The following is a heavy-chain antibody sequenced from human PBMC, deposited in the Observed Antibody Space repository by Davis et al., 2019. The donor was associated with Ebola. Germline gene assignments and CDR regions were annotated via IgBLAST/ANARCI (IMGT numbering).Heavy chain of an antibody. V-gene: IGHV4-34*01. J-gene: IGHJ6*02. CDR1: GGSFSDYF. CDR3: AREAEDYYGVDV. CDR2: VSHGGVS. Sequence: MPSETLSLTCAVYGGSFSDYFWSWIRQSPGKGLEWIGKVSHGGVSDYNPSLMSRVTISVDTSKNQFSLNMNPVTAADTAVYYCAREAEDYYGVDVWGQGTTVTVSS.